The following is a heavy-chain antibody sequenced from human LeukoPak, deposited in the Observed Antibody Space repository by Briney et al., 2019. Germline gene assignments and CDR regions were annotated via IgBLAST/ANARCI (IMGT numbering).Heavy chain of an antibody. CDR2: IYSGGST. D-gene: IGHD4-17*01. CDR3: ARDRRL. J-gene: IGHJ4*02. Sequence: PGGSLRFSCAASGFTFSSYAMTWVRQAPGKGLEWVSVIYSGGSTYYADSVKGRFTISRDNSKNTLYLQMNSLRAEDTAVYYCARDRRLWGQGTLVTVSS. CDR1: GFTFSSYA. V-gene: IGHV3-66*01.